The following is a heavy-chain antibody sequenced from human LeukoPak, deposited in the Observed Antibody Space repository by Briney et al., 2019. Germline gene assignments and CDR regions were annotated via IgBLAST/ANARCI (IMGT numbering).Heavy chain of an antibody. Sequence: PGGSLSLFCTAWGFTLRNYWKVWAREARGKGREGVANINEDGTTIYYVDSVKGPFTISRDNAKNSLHLHMNSVRDEDAAVYYCARVVDYGCFDPWGQGTLVAVSS. CDR2: INEDGTTI. D-gene: IGHD3-16*01. V-gene: IGHV3-7*01. CDR3: ARVVDYGCFDP. CDR1: GFTLRNYW. J-gene: IGHJ5*02.